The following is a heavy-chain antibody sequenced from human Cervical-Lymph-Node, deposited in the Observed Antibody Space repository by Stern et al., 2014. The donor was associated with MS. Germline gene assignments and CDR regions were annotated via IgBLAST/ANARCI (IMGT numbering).Heavy chain of an antibody. CDR2: IYWDDDK. Sequence: ESGPTLVKPTQTLTLTCTFSGFSLRTSGVAVGWIRQPPGKALEWLALIYWDDDKRYSASLKSRLPITKDPPKNQVVLTMPNMDPVDTATYYCAHRHYSGWSAPGGQEILVTVPS. J-gene: IGHJ5*02. D-gene: IGHD5-18*01. CDR1: GFSLRTSGVA. CDR3: AHRHYSGWSAP. V-gene: IGHV2-5*02.